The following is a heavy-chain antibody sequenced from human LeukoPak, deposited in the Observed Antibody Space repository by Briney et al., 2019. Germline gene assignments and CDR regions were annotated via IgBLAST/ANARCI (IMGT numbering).Heavy chain of an antibody. CDR2: IRADGSDK. V-gene: IGHV3-30*02. CDR3: GKRIHSAMAMGY. Sequence: GSLRLSCAASGFIFSSYGMHWVRQAPGKGLEGVAFIRADGSDKYYSDSVKGRFTISRRNSKNPMYPQMNNPKAEETAGYYCGKRIHSAMAMGYWGQGTLVTVSS. D-gene: IGHD5-18*01. J-gene: IGHJ4*02. CDR1: GFIFSSYG.